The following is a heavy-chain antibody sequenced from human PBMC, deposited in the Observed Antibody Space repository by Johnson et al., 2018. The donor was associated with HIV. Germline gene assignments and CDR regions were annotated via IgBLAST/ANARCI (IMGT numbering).Heavy chain of an antibody. CDR3: AKAQAFRGAFDI. Sequence: QVQLVESGGGLVQPGGSLRLSCAASGFTFSDCYMSWLRQAPGKGLEWVSYISSSGLTIYYADSVKGRFTISRDNSKNTLYLQMNSLRAEDTAVYYCAKAQAFRGAFDIWGQGTMVIVSS. J-gene: IGHJ3*02. D-gene: IGHD2/OR15-2a*01. CDR1: GFTFSDCY. CDR2: ISSSGLTI. V-gene: IGHV3-11*04.